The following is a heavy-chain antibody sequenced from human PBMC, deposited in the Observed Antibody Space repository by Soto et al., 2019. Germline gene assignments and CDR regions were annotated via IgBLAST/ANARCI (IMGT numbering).Heavy chain of an antibody. Sequence: SVKVSCKASGGTFSSYAISWVRQAPGQGLEWMGGIIPIFGTANYAQKFQGRVTITADESTSTAYMELSSLRSEDTAVYYCAGDWWGGNNNWNWYYGMDVWGQGTTVTVSS. CDR1: GGTFSSYA. D-gene: IGHD1-20*01. CDR2: IIPIFGTA. CDR3: AGDWWGGNNNWNWYYGMDV. V-gene: IGHV1-69*13. J-gene: IGHJ6*02.